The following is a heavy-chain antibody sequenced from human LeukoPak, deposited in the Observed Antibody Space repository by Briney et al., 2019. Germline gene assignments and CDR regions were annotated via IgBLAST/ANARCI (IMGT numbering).Heavy chain of an antibody. CDR3: ARHPPKRGYSYGYGNY. V-gene: IGHV4-39*01. CDR1: GGSISSSSYY. CDR2: IYYSGST. J-gene: IGHJ4*02. Sequence: SETLSLTCTVSGGSISSSSYYWGWIRQPPGKGLEWIGSIYYSGSTYCNPSLKSRVTISVDTSKNQFSLKLSSVTAADTAVYYCARHPPKRGYSYGYGNYWGQGTLVTVSS. D-gene: IGHD5-18*01.